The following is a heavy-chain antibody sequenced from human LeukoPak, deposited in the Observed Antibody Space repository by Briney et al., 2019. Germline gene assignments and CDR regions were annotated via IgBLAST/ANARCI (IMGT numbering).Heavy chain of an antibody. V-gene: IGHV1-2*02. J-gene: IGHJ4*02. CDR2: INPNSGGT. CDR3: ARYVMGLDF. D-gene: IGHD2-8*01. Sequence: GASVKVSCKASGYTFTGYCVHWVRQAPGQGLEWMGWINPNSGGTNYAQKFQGRVTMTRDTSISTAYMELSRLRSDDTAVYYCARYVMGLDFWGQGTLVTVSS. CDR1: GYTFTGYC.